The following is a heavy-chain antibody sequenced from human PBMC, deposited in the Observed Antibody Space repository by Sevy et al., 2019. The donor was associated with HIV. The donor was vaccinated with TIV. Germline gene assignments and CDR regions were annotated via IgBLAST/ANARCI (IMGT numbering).Heavy chain of an antibody. D-gene: IGHD3-22*01. CDR3: ARGPYYYDSSGHYSYDAFDI. CDR1: RFTFSSYS. V-gene: IGHV3-21*01. J-gene: IGHJ3*02. CDR2: ITSSSSYI. Sequence: GGSLRLSCAASRFTFSSYSMNWVRQAPGKGLEWVSSITSSSSYIYYSDSVKGRFTISRDNAENSLYLQMNSLRAEDTAVYYCARGPYYYDSSGHYSYDAFDIWGHGTMVTVSS.